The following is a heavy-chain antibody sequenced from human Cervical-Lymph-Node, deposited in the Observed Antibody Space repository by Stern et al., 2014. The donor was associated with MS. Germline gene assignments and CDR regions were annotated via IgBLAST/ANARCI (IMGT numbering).Heavy chain of an antibody. CDR3: ARVNILTGYYVFDF. D-gene: IGHD3-9*01. CDR1: ESAFSNFA. J-gene: IGHJ4*02. V-gene: IGHV3-30*09. CDR2: LSYDGDNK. Sequence: VQLVESGGGVVQPGKSLRLSCVASESAFSNFAMHWLRQAPGQEIEWVAFLSYDGDNKYYRDSVKGRFAISRDNSQSTLFLHMNSLRVEDTAVYYCARVNILTGYYVFDFWGQGALVTVSS.